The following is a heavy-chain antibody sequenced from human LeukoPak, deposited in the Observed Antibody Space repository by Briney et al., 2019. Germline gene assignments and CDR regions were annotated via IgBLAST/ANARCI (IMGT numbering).Heavy chain of an antibody. CDR3: AIGSRRTSWRGNNWFDP. J-gene: IGHJ5*02. CDR1: GGSISSGGYS. D-gene: IGHD2-2*01. V-gene: IGHV4-30-2*01. CDR2: IYHSGST. Sequence: PSETLSLTCAVSGGSISSGGYSWSWIRQPPGKGLEWIGYIYHSGSTYYNPSLKSRVTISVDRSKNQFSLKLSSVTAADTAVYYCAIGSRRTSWRGNNWFDPWGQGTLVTVSS.